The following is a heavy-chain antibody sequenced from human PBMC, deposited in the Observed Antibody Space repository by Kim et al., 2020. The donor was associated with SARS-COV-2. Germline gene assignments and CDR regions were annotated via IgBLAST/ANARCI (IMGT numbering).Heavy chain of an antibody. Sequence: SVKVSCKASGGTFSSYAISWVRQAPGQGLEWMGGIIPIFGTANYAQKFQGRVTITADESTSTAYMELSSLRSEDTAVYYCASGPILDSSNLLYYYYYMDVWGKGTTVTVSS. CDR3: ASGPILDSSNLLYYYYYMDV. V-gene: IGHV1-69*13. D-gene: IGHD6-13*01. CDR1: GGTFSSYA. J-gene: IGHJ6*03. CDR2: IIPIFGTA.